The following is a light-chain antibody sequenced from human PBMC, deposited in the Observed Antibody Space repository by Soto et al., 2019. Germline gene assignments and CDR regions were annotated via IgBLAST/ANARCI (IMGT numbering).Light chain of an antibody. Sequence: EVVMTQSPALLSVSPGETVTLSCRASQGVSHNLAWYQHKPGQAPRLLIYETSTRATGIPARFSGSGSGTEFTLTIISLQSEDVAVYYCQQYYNWPPWTFGQGTKGEIQ. J-gene: IGKJ1*01. CDR1: QGVSHN. V-gene: IGKV3-15*01. CDR3: QQYYNWPPWT. CDR2: ETS.